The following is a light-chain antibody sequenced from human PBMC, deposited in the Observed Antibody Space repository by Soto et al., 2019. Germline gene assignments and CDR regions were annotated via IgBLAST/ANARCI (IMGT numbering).Light chain of an antibody. CDR2: AAS. V-gene: IGKV1-39*01. CDR3: QQNYSTTWT. J-gene: IGKJ1*01. Sequence: DIQMTQSPSSLSASVGDRVTITCRGSQGISTYLNWYQQKPGKAPKLLIYAASSLQSGVPSRFSGSGSETDFTLTISSLQPEHFATYSCQQNYSTTWTFGQGTKVDIK. CDR1: QGISTY.